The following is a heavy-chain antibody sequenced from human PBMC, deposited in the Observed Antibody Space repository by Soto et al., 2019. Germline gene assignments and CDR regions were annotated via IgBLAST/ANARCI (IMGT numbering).Heavy chain of an antibody. CDR3: ARLPNKSPQN. CDR1: GFTFSSYW. Sequence: EVHLVESGGGLVQPGGSLRLSCAASGFTFSSYWMHWVRQAPGKGLVWVSSISTDASSTSYADPVKGRFTISRDNAKNTLYLQMNSVRAEDTALYYCARLPNKSPQNWGQGTLVIVSP. J-gene: IGHJ1*01. V-gene: IGHV3-74*01. CDR2: ISTDASST.